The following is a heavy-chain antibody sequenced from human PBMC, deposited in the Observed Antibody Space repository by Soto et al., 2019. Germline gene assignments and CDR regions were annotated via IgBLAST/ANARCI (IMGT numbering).Heavy chain of an antibody. Sequence: ETLSLTCAVYGGAFIGYYWIWSRHPPGKGLEWIGEINHSGSTNYNPSLKSRVTISVDTSKNQFSLKLSSVTAADTAVYYCARGRKGELSSRLDYWGQGTLVTVSS. J-gene: IGHJ4*02. D-gene: IGHD3-16*02. CDR3: ARGRKGELSSRLDY. CDR2: INHSGST. CDR1: GGAFIGYY. V-gene: IGHV4-34*01.